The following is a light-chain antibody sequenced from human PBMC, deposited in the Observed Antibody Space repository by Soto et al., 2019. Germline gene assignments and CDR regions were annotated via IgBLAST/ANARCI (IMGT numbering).Light chain of an antibody. Sequence: QSALTQPASVSGSPGQSITISCTGTSRDVGGYNYVSWHQQHPGKAPKVIITEVSNRPSGVCNRFSGSKSGNTASLTISGLQAEDEADYYCSSYISSSTFVVFGGGTKVTVL. V-gene: IGLV2-14*01. CDR3: SSYISSSTFVV. CDR1: SRDVGGYNY. J-gene: IGLJ2*01. CDR2: EVS.